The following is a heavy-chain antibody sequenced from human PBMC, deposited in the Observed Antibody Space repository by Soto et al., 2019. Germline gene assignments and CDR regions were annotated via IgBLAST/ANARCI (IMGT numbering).Heavy chain of an antibody. Sequence: EVQKLESGGGLVQPGGSLRLSCAASGLTFSAYPMSWVRQAPGKGLEWVSGISGSGGGTYYADSVKGRFTISRDNSKNPPYLQRNSLGVTDTAVSFWPLGWAGGHDGYWGQGTLVTVSS. CDR1: GLTFSAYP. V-gene: IGHV3-23*01. D-gene: IGHD5-12*01. J-gene: IGHJ4*02. CDR3: PLGWAGGHDGY. CDR2: ISGSGGGT.